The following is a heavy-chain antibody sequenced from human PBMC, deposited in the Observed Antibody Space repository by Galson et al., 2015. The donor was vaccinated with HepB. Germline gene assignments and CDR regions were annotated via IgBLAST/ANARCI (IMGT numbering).Heavy chain of an antibody. V-gene: IGHV3-13*04. CDR3: ARDNSSGWYPSDY. Sequence: SLRLSCAASGFTFSSYDMHWVRQATGKGLEWVSAIGTAGDTYYPGSVKGRFTISRENAKNSLYLQMNSLRAGDTAVYYCARDNSSGWYPSDYWGQGTLVTVSS. CDR2: IGTAGDT. D-gene: IGHD6-19*01. J-gene: IGHJ4*02. CDR1: GFTFSSYD.